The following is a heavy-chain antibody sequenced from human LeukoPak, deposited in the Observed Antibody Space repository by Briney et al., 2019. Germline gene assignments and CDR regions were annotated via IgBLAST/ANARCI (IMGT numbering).Heavy chain of an antibody. Sequence: SVKVSCKASGFTFTSSAVQWVRQARGQRLEWIGWIVVGSGNTNYAQKFQERVTITRDMSTSTAYMELSSLRSEDTAVYYCAASPDYYDSSGYSFYFDHWGQGTLVTVSS. CDR1: GFTFTSSA. J-gene: IGHJ4*02. V-gene: IGHV1-58*01. CDR3: AASPDYYDSSGYSFYFDH. D-gene: IGHD3-22*01. CDR2: IVVGSGNT.